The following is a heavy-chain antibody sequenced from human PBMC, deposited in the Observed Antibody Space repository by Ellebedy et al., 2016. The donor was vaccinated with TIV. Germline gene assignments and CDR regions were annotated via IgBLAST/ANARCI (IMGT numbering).Heavy chain of an antibody. CDR3: AVSRPYDRSGYYYGATED. CDR1: GYTLTELS. V-gene: IGHV1-24*01. Sequence: ASVKVSXKVSGYTLTELSMHWVRQAPGEGLEWMGSFDPEDGEKIYAQKFQGRVTMTEDTSTDTAYMELSSLRSEDTAVYYCAVSRPYDRSGYYYGATEDWGQGALVTVSS. D-gene: IGHD3-22*01. CDR2: FDPEDGEK. J-gene: IGHJ4*02.